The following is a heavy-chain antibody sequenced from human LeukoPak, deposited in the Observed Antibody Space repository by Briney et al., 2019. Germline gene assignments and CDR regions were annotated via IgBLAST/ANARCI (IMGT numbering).Heavy chain of an antibody. V-gene: IGHV3-30*02. J-gene: IGHJ4*02. CDR1: GFTFSSYG. CDR2: IRYDGSNK. Sequence: PGGSLRLSCAASGFTFSSYGMHWVRQAPGKGLEWVAFIRYDGSNKYYADSVKGRFTISRDNSKNTLYLQMNSLRAEDTAVYNCAKDIAAAGTDFGFDYWGQGTLVTVSS. CDR3: AKDIAAAGTDFGFDY. D-gene: IGHD6-13*01.